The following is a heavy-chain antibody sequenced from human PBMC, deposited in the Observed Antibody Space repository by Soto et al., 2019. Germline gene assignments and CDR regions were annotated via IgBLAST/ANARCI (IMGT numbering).Heavy chain of an antibody. D-gene: IGHD2-15*01. CDR2: IDPSDSYT. Sequence: EVQLVQSGAEVKKPGESLRISCQGSGYNFTSYWIYWVCQMPGKGLEWMGRIDPSDSYTNYSPSFQGHVTISTDKSISTAYLHWSSLKASDTAIYYCARPLGYCSGDSCLQNDYWGQGTLVTVSS. J-gene: IGHJ4*02. CDR3: ARPLGYCSGDSCLQNDY. V-gene: IGHV5-10-1*01. CDR1: GYNFTSYW.